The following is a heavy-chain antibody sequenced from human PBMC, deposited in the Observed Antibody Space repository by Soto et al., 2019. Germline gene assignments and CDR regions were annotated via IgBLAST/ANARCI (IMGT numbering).Heavy chain of an antibody. CDR1: GFTFDDYA. Sequence: GGSLRLSCAASGFTFDDYAMHWVRQAPGKGLEWVSGISWNSGSIGYADSVKGRFTISRDNAKNSLYLQMNSLRAEDTALYYCAKDIRSPYSSSWYSAFDSWGQGTVVTVS. D-gene: IGHD6-13*01. V-gene: IGHV3-9*01. J-gene: IGHJ3*02. CDR2: ISWNSGSI. CDR3: AKDIRSPYSSSWYSAFDS.